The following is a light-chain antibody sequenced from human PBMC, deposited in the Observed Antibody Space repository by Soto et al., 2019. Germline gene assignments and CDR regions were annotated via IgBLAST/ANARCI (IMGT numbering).Light chain of an antibody. CDR1: HFISSH. J-gene: IGKJ1*01. CDR2: DAS. Sequence: DIQMTQSPSILSASVGDRVTFTCRASHFISSHLAWYQQKPGKAPKLLIYDASTLESGVPSRFSGSGSGREFTLTISGLQPDDFATYYCQQYDSFSTWTFGQGTKVDIK. V-gene: IGKV1-5*01. CDR3: QQYDSFSTWT.